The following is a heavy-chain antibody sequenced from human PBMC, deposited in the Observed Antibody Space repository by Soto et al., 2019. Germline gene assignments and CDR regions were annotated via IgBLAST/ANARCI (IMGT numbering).Heavy chain of an antibody. J-gene: IGHJ4*02. CDR1: GFTFSSYA. V-gene: IGHV3-23*01. CDR2: ISGSGGST. CDR3: AKPNTGGYGDYDY. D-gene: IGHD4-17*01. Sequence: EVQLLESGGGLVQPGGSLRLSCAASGFTFSSYAMSWVRQAPGKGLEWVSAISGSGGSTYYADSLKGRFTISRDNSTNTLYLQMNSLRAEDTAVYYCAKPNTGGYGDYDYWGQGTLVTVSS.